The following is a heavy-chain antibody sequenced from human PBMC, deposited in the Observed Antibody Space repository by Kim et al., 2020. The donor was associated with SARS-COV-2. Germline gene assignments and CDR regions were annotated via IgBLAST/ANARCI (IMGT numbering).Heavy chain of an antibody. D-gene: IGHD6-13*01. Sequence: GGSLRLSCAASGFTFSSYAMSWVRQAPGKGPEWVSLVSGSGGSTYHADSVKGRFAISRDNSKKTLYLQMNSLRAEDTALYYCAKGESNTWCFFDYWGQGT. J-gene: IGHJ4*02. CDR2: VSGSGGST. CDR3: AKGESNTWCFFDY. CDR1: GFTFSSYA. V-gene: IGHV3-23*01.